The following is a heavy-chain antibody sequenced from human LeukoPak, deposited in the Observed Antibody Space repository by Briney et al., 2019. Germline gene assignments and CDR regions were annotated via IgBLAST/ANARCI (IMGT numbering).Heavy chain of an antibody. J-gene: IGHJ5*02. CDR2: ISSSGSRI. CDR3: ARGADAGGYNWFDP. V-gene: IGHV3-11*01. CDR1: SGFTFSDYY. Sequence: PGGSLRLSCAASSGFTFSDYYMTWIRPAPGKGLEWISYISSSGSRIYYADSVQGRFTISRDNAKNSLYLQMNSLRAEDTAVYYCARGADAGGYNWFDPWGQGTLVTVSS. D-gene: IGHD1-26*01.